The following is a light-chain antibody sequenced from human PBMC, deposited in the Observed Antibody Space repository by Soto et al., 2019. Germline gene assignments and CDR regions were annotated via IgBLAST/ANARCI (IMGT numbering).Light chain of an antibody. CDR3: QQYGSSLWT. V-gene: IGKV3-20*01. CDR2: GAS. Sequence: EIVLTQSPGTLSLSPGERATLSCRASQTISNSYLAWYQQKRGQPPRLLIFGASSRATSIPDRFSGSGSGTDFTLTISRLEPEDFSVYYCQQYGSSLWTFGQGTKVEIK. CDR1: QTISNSY. J-gene: IGKJ1*01.